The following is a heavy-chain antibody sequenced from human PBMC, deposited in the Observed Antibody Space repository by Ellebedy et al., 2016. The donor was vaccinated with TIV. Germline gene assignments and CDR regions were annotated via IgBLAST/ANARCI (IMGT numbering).Heavy chain of an antibody. CDR1: GYIFTTYW. Sequence: GESLKISXQASGYIFTTYWITWVRQTPGKGLEWMGRIDTSDSYVNYNPSFEGHITIPIDKSINTAYLQWRSLQTADSAIYFCARHETVVSFMKGDYWGQGTFVTVSS. V-gene: IGHV5-10-1*01. CDR2: IDTSDSYV. J-gene: IGHJ4*02. CDR3: ARHETVVSFMKGDY. D-gene: IGHD4-23*01.